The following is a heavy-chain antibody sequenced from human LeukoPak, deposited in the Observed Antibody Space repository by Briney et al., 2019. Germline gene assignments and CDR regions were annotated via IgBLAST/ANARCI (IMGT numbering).Heavy chain of an antibody. J-gene: IGHJ4*02. CDR3: ARAYCSSTSCPPDY. V-gene: IGHV3-64*01. CDR2: ISPNGGTT. Sequence: PGGSLRLSCAASEFTFSYYAMHWVRQAPGKGLEYVSAISPNGGTTYYANSVKGRFTISRDNSKNTLWLQMGSLRAEDMAVYYCARAYCSSTSCPPDYWGQGTLATVSS. D-gene: IGHD2-2*01. CDR1: EFTFSYYA.